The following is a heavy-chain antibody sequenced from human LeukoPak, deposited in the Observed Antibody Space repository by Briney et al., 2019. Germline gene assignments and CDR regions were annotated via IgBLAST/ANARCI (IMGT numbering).Heavy chain of an antibody. CDR1: GFTFSSYS. CDR2: ISGSSSYI. D-gene: IGHD5-18*01. CDR3: AMGIHQKNDY. V-gene: IGHV3-21*01. Sequence: PGGSLRLSCAASGFTFSSYSMNWVRQAPGKGLEWVSSISGSSSYIYYADSVKGRFTISRDNAKNSLYLQMNSLRAEDTAVYYCAMGIHQKNDYWGQGTLVTVSS. J-gene: IGHJ4*02.